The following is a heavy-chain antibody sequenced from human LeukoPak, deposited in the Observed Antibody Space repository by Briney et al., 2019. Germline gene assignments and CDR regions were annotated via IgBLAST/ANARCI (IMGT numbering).Heavy chain of an antibody. CDR3: ARILYYYYMDV. V-gene: IGHV4-39*07. Sequence: SETLSLTCTVSGASISRSIYSWAWIRQPPGKGLEYIGSIYFSGTTNYNPSLKSRVTISVDTSKNQFSLKLSSVTAADTAVYYCARILYYYYMDVWGKGTTVTVSS. CDR1: GASISRSIYS. J-gene: IGHJ6*03. CDR2: IYFSGTT.